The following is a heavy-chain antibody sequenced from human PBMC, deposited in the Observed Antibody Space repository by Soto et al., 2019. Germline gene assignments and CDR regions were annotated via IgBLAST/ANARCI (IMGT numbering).Heavy chain of an antibody. Sequence: ETLSLTCAVYGGSFSGYYWSWIRQPPGKGLEWIGEINHSGSANYNPSLKSRVTISVDTSKNQFSLKLSSVTAADTAVYYCARGRGLTGTTYGLDYWGQGTLVTVSS. CDR2: INHSGSA. J-gene: IGHJ4*02. CDR1: GGSFSGYY. CDR3: ARGRGLTGTTYGLDY. D-gene: IGHD1-7*01. V-gene: IGHV4-34*01.